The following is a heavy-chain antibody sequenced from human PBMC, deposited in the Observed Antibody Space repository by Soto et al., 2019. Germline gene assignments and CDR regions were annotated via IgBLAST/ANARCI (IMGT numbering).Heavy chain of an antibody. V-gene: IGHV1-69*13. D-gene: IGHD2-2*01. Sequence: GXSVKVSCKASGGTFSSYAISWVRQAPGQGLEWMGGIIPIFGTANYAQKFRGRVTITADESTSTAYMELSSLRSEDTAVYYCARYCSSTSCYSDYYGMDVWGQGTTVTVSS. J-gene: IGHJ6*02. CDR1: GGTFSSYA. CDR2: IIPIFGTA. CDR3: ARYCSSTSCYSDYYGMDV.